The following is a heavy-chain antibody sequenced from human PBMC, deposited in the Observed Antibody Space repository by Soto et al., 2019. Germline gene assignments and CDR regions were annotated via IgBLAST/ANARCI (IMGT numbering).Heavy chain of an antibody. CDR3: ARTSSFAAVV. J-gene: IGHJ3*01. CDR2: IKQDGSDI. Sequence: EVQLVESGGGLVQPGGSLRLSCVASGFIFSSYWMSWVRQAPGKGLEWVATIKQDGSDIYYVGSVKGRFTISRDSAKNSLYLQMNSLRAEDTAVYYCARTSSFAAVVWGQGTMVIVSS. V-gene: IGHV3-7*01. D-gene: IGHD6-13*01. CDR1: GFIFSSYW.